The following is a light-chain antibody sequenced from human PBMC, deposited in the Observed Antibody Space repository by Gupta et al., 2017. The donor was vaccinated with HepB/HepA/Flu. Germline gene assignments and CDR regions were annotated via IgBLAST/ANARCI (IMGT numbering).Light chain of an antibody. CDR1: KLGEKY. CDR2: QDR. Sequence: SYELTQPPSVSVSPGQTANITCSGDKLGEKYACWYQQKSGQSPVLVIYQDRKRPSGIPERFSGSNSGYTATLTXSXNQAMDXADYYCQAWDSSTGVVFGGGTKLTVL. J-gene: IGLJ2*01. CDR3: QAWDSSTGVV. V-gene: IGLV3-1*01.